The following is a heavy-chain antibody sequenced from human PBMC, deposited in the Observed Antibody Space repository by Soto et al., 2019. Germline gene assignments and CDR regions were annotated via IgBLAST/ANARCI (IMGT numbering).Heavy chain of an antibody. V-gene: IGHV6-1*01. J-gene: IGHJ4*02. CDR2: TYYRSKWYN. CDR1: GDSVSSNSAA. CDR3: ARENGEAYYDFWSGYYFHDY. Sequence: SQTLSLTCAISGDSVSSNSAAWNWIRQSPSRGLEWLGRTYYRSKWYNDYAVSVKSRITINPDTSKNQFSLQLNSVTPEDTAVYYCARENGEAYYDFWSGYYFHDYWGQGTLVTVSS. D-gene: IGHD3-3*01.